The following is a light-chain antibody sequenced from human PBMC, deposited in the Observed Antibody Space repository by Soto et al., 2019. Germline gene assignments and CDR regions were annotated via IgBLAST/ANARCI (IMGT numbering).Light chain of an antibody. CDR3: SSYTSSSTLV. Sequence: QPVLTQPASVSGSPGQSITISCTGTSRDVGGYNYVSWYQQHPGKAPKLMIYEVSNRPSGVSNRFSGSKSGNTASLTISGLQAEDEADYYCSSYTSSSTLVFGGGTKVTVL. CDR1: SRDVGGYNY. V-gene: IGLV2-14*01. CDR2: EVS. J-gene: IGLJ2*01.